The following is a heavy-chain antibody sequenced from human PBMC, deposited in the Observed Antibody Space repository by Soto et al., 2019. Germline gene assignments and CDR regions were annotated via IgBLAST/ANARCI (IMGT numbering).Heavy chain of an antibody. CDR2: FIPIFRTL. CDR3: DRDRRIYYSDPLDEFVASDYEV. Sequence: QVQLIQSEAEVKKPGSSVRVSCTASGGIFGSHGFSWVRQAPGQRLEWVGGFIPIFRTLTYTEKFQARVRIAADESTNTVYLDLSSLTSEDTAVYYCDRDRRIYYSDPLDEFVASDYEVWGQGTMVSVSS. D-gene: IGHD3-22*01. J-gene: IGHJ3*01. V-gene: IGHV1-69*01. CDR1: GGIFGSHG.